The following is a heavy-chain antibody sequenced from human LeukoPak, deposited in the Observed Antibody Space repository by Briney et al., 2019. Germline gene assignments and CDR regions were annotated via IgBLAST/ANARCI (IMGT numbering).Heavy chain of an antibody. D-gene: IGHD6-6*01. CDR3: ARAEYSSSSSSYFQH. Sequence: GASVKVSCKASGYTFTSYYMHWVRQAPGQGLEWMGIINPSGGSTSYAQKFQGRVTMTRDMSTSTVYMELSSLRSEDTAVYYCARAEYSSSSSSYFQHWGQGTLVTVSS. CDR2: INPSGGST. V-gene: IGHV1-46*01. CDR1: GYTFTSYY. J-gene: IGHJ1*01.